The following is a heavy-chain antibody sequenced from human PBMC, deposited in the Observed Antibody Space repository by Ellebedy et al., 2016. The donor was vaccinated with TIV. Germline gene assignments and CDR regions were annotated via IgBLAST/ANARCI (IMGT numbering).Heavy chain of an antibody. CDR1: GFTFSDYY. Sequence: GESLKISCAASGFTFSDYYMTWIRQAPGKGLEWLSYISNSRTYTNYADSVKGRFTVSRDNAKNSLYLQMNSLRAEDTAVYYCARESCNNITCYFDYWGLGTLVTVSS. D-gene: IGHD2/OR15-2a*01. CDR2: ISNSRTYT. CDR3: ARESCNNITCYFDY. V-gene: IGHV3-11*06. J-gene: IGHJ4*02.